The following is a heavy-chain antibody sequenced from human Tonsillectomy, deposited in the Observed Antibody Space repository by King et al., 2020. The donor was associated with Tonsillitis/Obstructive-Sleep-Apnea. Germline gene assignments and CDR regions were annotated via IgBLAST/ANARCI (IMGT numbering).Heavy chain of an antibody. Sequence: VQLVESGVGVVQPGRSLRLSCAASGFTFSRYAMHWVRQAPVKGLEWVADISFDGSNKYYADSVKGRFTISRDNSKNTQYLQMNSLRGEDTAVYECAKELEEGGQGLTTDWFDPWGQGTLVTVSS. J-gene: IGHJ5*02. V-gene: IGHV3-30*18. CDR2: ISFDGSNK. D-gene: IGHD4-11*01. CDR3: AKELEEGGQGLTTDWFDP. CDR1: GFTFSRYA.